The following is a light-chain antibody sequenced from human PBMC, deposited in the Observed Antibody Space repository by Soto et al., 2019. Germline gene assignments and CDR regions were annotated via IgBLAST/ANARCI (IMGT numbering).Light chain of an antibody. J-gene: IGKJ5*01. Sequence: EIVLTQSPVTLSSSPGERATLSCRASQSVSSSYLAWYQQKPGQAPRLLIYGASSRATGIPDRFSGSGSGTAFTLTSISLEPEDFAVYYCQQYGSAPSTFGEGTRLEI. CDR2: GAS. V-gene: IGKV3-20*01. CDR3: QQYGSAPST. CDR1: QSVSSSY.